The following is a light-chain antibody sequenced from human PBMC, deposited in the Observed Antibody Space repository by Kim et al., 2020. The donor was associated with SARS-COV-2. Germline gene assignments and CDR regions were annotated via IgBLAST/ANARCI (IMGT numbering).Light chain of an antibody. J-gene: IGLJ2*01. CDR2: DDH. V-gene: IGLV1-51*01. Sequence: GQEVTSSGCGRSSNIGNNPVSWYQQLPGTAPTLLIYDDHKRPSGIADRFSGSESGTSATLGITGLQTGDEADYYCGTWDTSLSVVLFGGGTQLTVL. CDR1: SSNIGNNP. CDR3: GTWDTSLSVVL.